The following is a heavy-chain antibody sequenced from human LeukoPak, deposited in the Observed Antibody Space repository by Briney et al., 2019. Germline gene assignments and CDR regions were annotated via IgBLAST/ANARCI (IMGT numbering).Heavy chain of an antibody. J-gene: IGHJ4*02. D-gene: IGHD6-19*01. CDR2: IWYDGSNK. CDR3: AREGDSSGWEFDY. Sequence: PGRSLRLSCAASGFTLSSYGMHWVRQAPAKGLEWVAVIWYDGSNKYYADSVKGRFTISRDNSKNTLYLQMNSLRGEDTAVYYCAREGDSSGWEFDYWGQGTLVTVSS. CDR1: GFTLSSYG. V-gene: IGHV3-33*01.